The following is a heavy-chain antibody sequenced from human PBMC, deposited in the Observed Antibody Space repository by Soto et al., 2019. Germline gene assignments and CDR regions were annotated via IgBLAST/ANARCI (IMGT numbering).Heavy chain of an antibody. V-gene: IGHV4-31*03. J-gene: IGHJ4*02. CDR3: ARGLTMLRGVMDS. D-gene: IGHD3-10*01. Sequence: SETLSLTCTVSGGSISSGGDYWSWIRQRPGKGLEWIGYIYYTGGAYYNPSLKSRLTLSVDTTKSQFSLQLTSVTAADTAVYFCARGLTMLRGVMDSWGQGTLVTVSS. CDR2: IYYTGGA. CDR1: GGSISSGGDY.